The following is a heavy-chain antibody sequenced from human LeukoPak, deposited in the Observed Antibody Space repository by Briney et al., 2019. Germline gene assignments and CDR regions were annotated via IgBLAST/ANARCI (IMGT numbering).Heavy chain of an antibody. Sequence: GGSLRLSCAVSGFSVSGYWMTWVRQAPGKGLEWVANIKQDGSEKNYVDSVKGRFTISRDNAENSLFLQMDSLRVEDTAVYYCAREWQGGIAAAGTRIEGDYWGQGTLVAVSS. CDR3: AREWQGGIAAAGTRIEGDY. V-gene: IGHV3-7*01. CDR2: IKQDGSEK. D-gene: IGHD6-13*01. J-gene: IGHJ4*02. CDR1: GFSVSGYW.